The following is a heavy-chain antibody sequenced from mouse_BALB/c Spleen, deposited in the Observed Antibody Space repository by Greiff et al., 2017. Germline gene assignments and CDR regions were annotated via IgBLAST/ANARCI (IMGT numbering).Heavy chain of an antibody. V-gene: IGHV7-3*02. J-gene: IGHJ4*01. CDR2: IRNKANGYTT. CDR1: GFTFTDYY. CDR3: ARDTAYYAMDY. Sequence: EVQRVESGGGLVQPGGSLRLSCATSGFTFTDYYMSWVRQPPGKALEWLGFIRNKANGYTTEYSASVKGRFTISRDNSQSILYLQMNTLRAEDSATYYCARDTAYYAMDYWGQGTSVTVSS.